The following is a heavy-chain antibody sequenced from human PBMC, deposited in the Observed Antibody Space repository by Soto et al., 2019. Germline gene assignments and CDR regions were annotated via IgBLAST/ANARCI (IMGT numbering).Heavy chain of an antibody. CDR2: VHHSWGS. CDR3: ARQGFGALHGRVDV. Sequence: QVQLQESGPGLVKPSETLSLSCTVSNGSISNYYGSWIRQPPGKGMEWIGYVHHSWGSFYNPSLRXXVXISLDTSKSQFSLKLTSVTATDTAVYYCARQGFGALHGRVDVWGQGITVTVSS. D-gene: IGHD3-10*01. V-gene: IGHV4-59*08. J-gene: IGHJ6*02. CDR1: NGSISNYY.